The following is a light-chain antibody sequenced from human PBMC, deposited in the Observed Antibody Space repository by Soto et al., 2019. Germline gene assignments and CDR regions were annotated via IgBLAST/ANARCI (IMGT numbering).Light chain of an antibody. CDR2: DAS. Sequence: IVLTQSPVTLALSPGESAVLSCRASQSVSTSLAWYQHKPDQAPRLFIYDASKRAPGIPARFTGSGSGTDFTLTISSLEPEDIAVYYCQVRDVWPSFGQGTKVEIK. CDR3: QVRDVWPS. V-gene: IGKV3-11*01. CDR1: QSVSTS. J-gene: IGKJ1*01.